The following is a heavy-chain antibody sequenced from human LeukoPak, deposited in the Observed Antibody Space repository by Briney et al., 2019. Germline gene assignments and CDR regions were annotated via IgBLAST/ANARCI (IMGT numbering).Heavy chain of an antibody. V-gene: IGHV3-7*01. CDR2: IKQDGSET. J-gene: IGHJ6*04. D-gene: IGHD2-2*01. CDR1: GFTFSSYW. Sequence: GGSLRLSCAASGFTFSSYWMTWVRQAPGKGLVWVANIKQDGSETYYVDSVKGRFTISRDNAKNSLYLQMNSLRAEDTAVYYCSSTSRSDVWGKGTTVTVSS. CDR3: SSTSRSDV.